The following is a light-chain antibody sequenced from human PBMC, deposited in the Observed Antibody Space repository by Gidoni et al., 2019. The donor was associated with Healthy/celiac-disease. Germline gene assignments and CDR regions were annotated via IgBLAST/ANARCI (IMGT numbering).Light chain of an antibody. CDR1: QSISSS. J-gene: IGKJ4*02. Sequence: DIQMITPPSSLSASVGDRITIPCRAKQSISSSLYWYQQKPGKAPKLLIYAASSLESGVPSRFSGSGSGTDFTLTISSLEPEDFATYYCQQSYSTPPLTFXGXTKVEIK. CDR3: QQSYSTPPLT. V-gene: IGKV1-39*01. CDR2: AAS.